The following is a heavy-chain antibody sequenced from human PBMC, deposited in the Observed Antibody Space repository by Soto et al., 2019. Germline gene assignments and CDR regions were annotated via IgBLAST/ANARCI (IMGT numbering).Heavy chain of an antibody. CDR3: AKDIVGYCGGDLRPCYYYGMDV. D-gene: IGHD2-21*02. CDR1: EFPFTNAW. Sequence: GGSLRLSFAASEFPFTNAWMGWVRQVPGKGLEWIARVLSKADGGETDYAAPVKDRFTISRDNSKNSLYLQMNSLRTEDTALYYCAKDIVGYCGGDLRPCYYYGMDVWGQGTTVTVSS. J-gene: IGHJ6*02. CDR2: VLSKADGGET. V-gene: IGHV3-15*05.